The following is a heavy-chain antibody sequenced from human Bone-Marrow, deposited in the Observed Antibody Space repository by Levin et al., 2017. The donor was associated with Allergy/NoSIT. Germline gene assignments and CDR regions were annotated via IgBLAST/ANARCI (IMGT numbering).Heavy chain of an antibody. CDR2: INQDGSEK. V-gene: IGHV3-7*01. Sequence: RTSETLSLTCAASGVTFSSYWMNWVRQAPGKGLEWLADINQDGSEKYYVDSVKGRFTISRDNSKNLLFLQMDSLSPEDTAVYYCAGGPTTVPTPLYGWFDPWGQGTLVTVSS. CDR3: AGGPTTVPTPLYGWFDP. D-gene: IGHD4-17*01. CDR1: GVTFSSYW. J-gene: IGHJ5*02.